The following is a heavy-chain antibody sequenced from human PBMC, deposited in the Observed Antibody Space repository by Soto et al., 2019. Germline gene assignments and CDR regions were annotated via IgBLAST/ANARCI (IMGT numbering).Heavy chain of an antibody. CDR2: INHSGST. V-gene: IGHV4-34*01. CDR3: ARARTTVTTEIKYYFDY. J-gene: IGHJ4*02. CDR1: GGSFSGYY. D-gene: IGHD4-4*01. Sequence: KASETLSLTCAVYGGSFSGYYWSWIRQPPGKGLEWIGEINHSGSTNYNPSLKSRVTISVDTSKNQFSLKLSSVTAADTAVYYCARARTTVTTEIKYYFDYWGQGTLVTVSS.